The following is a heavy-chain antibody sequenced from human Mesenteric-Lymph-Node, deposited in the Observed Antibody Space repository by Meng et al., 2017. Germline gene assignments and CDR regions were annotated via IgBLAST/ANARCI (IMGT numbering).Heavy chain of an antibody. J-gene: IGHJ4*02. D-gene: IGHD2-8*01. V-gene: IGHV1-69*05. CDR1: GGTFSSYA. Sequence: SVKVSCKASGGTFSSYAISWVRQAPGQGLEWMGGIIPIFGTANYAQKFQGRVTITTDESTSTAYMELSSLRSEDKAVYYYARGAIVLAYYFDYWGQGTPVTVSS. CDR2: IIPIFGTA. CDR3: ARGAIVLAYYFDY.